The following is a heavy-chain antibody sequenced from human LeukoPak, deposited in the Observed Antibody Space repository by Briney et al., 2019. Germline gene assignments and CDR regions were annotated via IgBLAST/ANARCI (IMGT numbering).Heavy chain of an antibody. Sequence: GGSLRLSCAASEFIFSDYAMGWVRQAPGEGLDWLACISSSGHTIYYTESVRGRFTISRDNAKNSLYLQLNSLRPEDTAVYYCAQTGRNNYFDSWGQGTLVTVSS. J-gene: IGHJ5*01. CDR3: AQTGRNNYFDS. CDR2: ISSSGHTI. V-gene: IGHV3-11*01. CDR1: EFIFSDYA.